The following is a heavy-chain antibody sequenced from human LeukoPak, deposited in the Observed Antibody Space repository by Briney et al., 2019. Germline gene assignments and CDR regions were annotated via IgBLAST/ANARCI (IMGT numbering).Heavy chain of an antibody. CDR1: GYTFTSYA. CDR2: INTNTGNP. Sequence: ASVKVSCKASGYTFTSYAMNWVRQAPGQGLEWMGWINTNTGNPTYAQGFTGRFVFSLDTSVSTAYLQISSLKAEDTAVYYCARERITGTTRYYYGMDVWGQGTTVTVSS. V-gene: IGHV7-4-1*02. D-gene: IGHD1-20*01. CDR3: ARERITGTTRYYYGMDV. J-gene: IGHJ6*02.